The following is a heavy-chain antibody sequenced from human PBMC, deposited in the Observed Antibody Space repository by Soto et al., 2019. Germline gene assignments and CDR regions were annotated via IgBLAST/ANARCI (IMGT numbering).Heavy chain of an antibody. D-gene: IGHD3-10*01. V-gene: IGHV4-34*01. CDR3: ARGGGMVRGVILAYYYYYYMDV. J-gene: IGHJ6*03. CDR1: GGSFSGYY. Sequence: SETLSLTCAVYGGSFSGYYWSWIRQPPGKGLEWIGEINHSGSTNYNPSLKSRVTISVDTSKNQFSLKLSSVTAADTAVYYCARGGGMVRGVILAYYYYYYMDVWGKGTTVTVSS. CDR2: INHSGST.